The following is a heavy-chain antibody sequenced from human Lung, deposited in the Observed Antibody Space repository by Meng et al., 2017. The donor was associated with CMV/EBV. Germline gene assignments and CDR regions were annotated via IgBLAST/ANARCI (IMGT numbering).Heavy chain of an antibody. V-gene: IGHV4-4*03. CDR2: IPRRGSS. Sequence: RHTGPTLVHALDTLSLTCAFSCSSSTNHNWGAWVRQPPGKGLEGSGEIPRRGSSAYTPSLKRRVSMSIDKSKNQFSLKLTSVTAADTAVYHCLRRSGGSVWGQGTLVTVFS. D-gene: IGHD3-10*01. CDR3: LRRSGGSV. J-gene: IGHJ1*01. CDR1: CSSSTNHNW.